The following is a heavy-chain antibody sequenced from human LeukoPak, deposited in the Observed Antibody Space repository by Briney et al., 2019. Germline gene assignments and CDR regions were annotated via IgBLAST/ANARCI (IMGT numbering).Heavy chain of an antibody. V-gene: IGHV4-4*02. CDR1: GGSISNENW. Sequence: SETLSLTCAVSGGSISNENWWGWVRQPPGKGLEWIGEICHSGSTNYIPSLKSRVTISVDKSKNQFSLKLTSVTAADTAVYYCAGSPIGYGMDVWGQGTTVTVSS. CDR2: ICHSGST. CDR3: AGSPIGYGMDV. J-gene: IGHJ6*02.